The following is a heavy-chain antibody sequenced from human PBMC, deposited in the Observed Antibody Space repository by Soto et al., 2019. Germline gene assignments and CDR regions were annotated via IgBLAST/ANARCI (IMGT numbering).Heavy chain of an antibody. V-gene: IGHV1-69*13. CDR1: GGTFSSYA. J-gene: IGHJ4*02. CDR2: IIPIFGTA. D-gene: IGHD2-15*01. CDR3: ARVPYCSGGSCYGWYFDY. Sequence: SVKVSCKASGGTFSSYAISWVRQAPGQGLEWMGGIIPIFGTANYAQKFEGRVTITADESTSTAYMELSSLRSEDTAVYYCARVPYCSGGSCYGWYFDYWGQGTLVTVSS.